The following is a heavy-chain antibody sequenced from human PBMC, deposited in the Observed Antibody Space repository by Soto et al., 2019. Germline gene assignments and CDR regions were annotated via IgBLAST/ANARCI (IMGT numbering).Heavy chain of an antibody. CDR1: GFTFSSYG. Sequence: GGSLRLSCAASGFTFSSYGMHWVRQAPGKGLEWVAVIWYDGSNKYYADSVKGRFTISRDNSKNTLYLQMNSLRAEDTAVYYCARDVGSSSSLELDYWGQGTLVTVSS. CDR2: IWYDGSNK. D-gene: IGHD6-6*01. J-gene: IGHJ4*02. CDR3: ARDVGSSSSLELDY. V-gene: IGHV3-33*01.